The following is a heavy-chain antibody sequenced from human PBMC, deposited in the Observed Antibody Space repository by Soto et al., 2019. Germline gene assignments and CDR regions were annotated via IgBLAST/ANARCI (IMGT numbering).Heavy chain of an antibody. CDR2: ISGSGGST. J-gene: IGHJ4*02. CDR3: AQVPLEPLNDWYYFDY. Sequence: GGSLRLSCAVSGFTFNNYVMSWVRQAPGKGLEWVSAISGSGGSTDYADSVKGRFTISRDNFKNTLFLQMNSLRADDTAVYYCAQVPLEPLNDWYYFDYWGRGTLVTVSS. V-gene: IGHV3-23*01. CDR1: GFTFNNYV. D-gene: IGHD1-1*01.